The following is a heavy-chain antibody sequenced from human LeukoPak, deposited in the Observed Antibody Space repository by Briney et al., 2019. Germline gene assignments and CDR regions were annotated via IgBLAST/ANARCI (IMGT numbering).Heavy chain of an antibody. J-gene: IGHJ4*02. CDR1: GYTFTGYY. Sequence: ASVTVSCKASGYTFTGYYMHWVRQAPGQGLEWMGWINTNSGGTNYAQKFQGRVTMTRDTSISTAYMELSRLRSDDTAVYYCARDDCGGDCYSLDYWGQGALVTVSS. D-gene: IGHD2-21*02. CDR3: ARDDCGGDCYSLDY. V-gene: IGHV1-2*02. CDR2: INTNSGGT.